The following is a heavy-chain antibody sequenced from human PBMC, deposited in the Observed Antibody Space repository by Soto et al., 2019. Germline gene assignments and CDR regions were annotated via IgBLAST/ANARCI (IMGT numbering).Heavy chain of an antibody. V-gene: IGHV2-5*01. CDR1: GFSLSTSGVG. CDR2: IYWNDDK. J-gene: IGHJ4*02. D-gene: IGHD3-3*01. CDR3: AHSLTQLGWGYDFWSGYYHLFDY. Sequence: SGPTLVNPTQTLTLTCTFSGFSLSTSGVGVGWIRQPPGKALEWLALIYWNDDKRYSPSLKSRLTITKDTSKNQVVLTMTNMDPVDTATYYCAHSLTQLGWGYDFWSGYYHLFDYWGQGTLVTVYS.